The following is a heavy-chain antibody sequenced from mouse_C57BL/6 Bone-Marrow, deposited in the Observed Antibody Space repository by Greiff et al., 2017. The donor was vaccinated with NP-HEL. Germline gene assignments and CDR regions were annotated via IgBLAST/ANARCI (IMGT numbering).Heavy chain of an antibody. CDR3: AGIYYDYAYFDY. V-gene: IGHV1-81*01. D-gene: IGHD2-4*01. CDR1: GYTFTSYG. J-gene: IGHJ2*01. Sequence: VQLKESGAELARPGASVKLSCKASGYTFTSYGISWVKQRTGQGLEWIGEIYPRSGNTYYNEKFKGKATLTADKSSSTAYMELRSLTSEDSAVYFCAGIYYDYAYFDYWGQGTTLTVSS. CDR2: IYPRSGNT.